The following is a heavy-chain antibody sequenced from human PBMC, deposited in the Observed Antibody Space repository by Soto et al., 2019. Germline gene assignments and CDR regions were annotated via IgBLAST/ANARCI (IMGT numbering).Heavy chain of an antibody. V-gene: IGHV1-69*02. D-gene: IGHD3-22*01. CDR2: IIPILGIA. CDR1: GGTVSSYA. Sequence: QVQLVQSGAEVKRPGSSVKVSCKASGGTVSSYAISWVRQAPGQGLEWMGRIIPILGIANYAQKFQDRVTINADKSTSTAYMELSSLRSEDTAVYYCARSGDRSGYYLHYWGQGTLVTVSS. J-gene: IGHJ4*02. CDR3: ARSGDRSGYYLHY.